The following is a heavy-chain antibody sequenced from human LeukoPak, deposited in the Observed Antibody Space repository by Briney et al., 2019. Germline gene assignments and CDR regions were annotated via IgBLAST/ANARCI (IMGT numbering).Heavy chain of an antibody. CDR2: INPNSGGT. Sequence: ASVKVSCKASGYTFTSYDINWVRQATGQGLEWMGWINPNSGGTNYAQKFQGRVTMTRDTSISTAYMELSRLRSDDTAVYYCARDRGGIVVVPAATFDYWGQGTLVTVSS. D-gene: IGHD2-2*01. J-gene: IGHJ4*02. CDR1: GYTFTSYD. V-gene: IGHV1-2*02. CDR3: ARDRGGIVVVPAATFDY.